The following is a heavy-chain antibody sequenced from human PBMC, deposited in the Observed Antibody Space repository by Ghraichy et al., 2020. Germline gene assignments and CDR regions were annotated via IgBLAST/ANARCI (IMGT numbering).Heavy chain of an antibody. J-gene: IGHJ4*02. CDR1: GFAFGDYA. V-gene: IGHV3-49*04. CDR3: SRGVPVIIGYYFDS. D-gene: IGHD3-10*01. Sequence: GGSLRLSCTASGFAFGDYAMNWVRQAPGKGLEWVGIIRGNAYGGTTEYAASVKGRFTSSRDDSKSIAYLQMNSLKSEATGVYYCSRGVPVIIGYYFDSWGQGTLVTVSS. CDR2: IRGNAYGGTT.